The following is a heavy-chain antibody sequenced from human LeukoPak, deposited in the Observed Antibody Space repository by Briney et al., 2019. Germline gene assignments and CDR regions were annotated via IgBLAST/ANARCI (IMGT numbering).Heavy chain of an antibody. V-gene: IGHV4-34*01. CDR3: AREEMPGKFDY. Sequence: SETLSLTCAVYGGSFSGYYWSWIRQSPGKGLEWLGEIYHSGNTNYNPSLKSRAAISLDKSSNLFSLRLTSLTAADTAMYFCAREEMPGKFDYWGQGTLVTVSS. D-gene: IGHD1-26*01. CDR1: GGSFSGYY. J-gene: IGHJ4*02. CDR2: IYHSGNT.